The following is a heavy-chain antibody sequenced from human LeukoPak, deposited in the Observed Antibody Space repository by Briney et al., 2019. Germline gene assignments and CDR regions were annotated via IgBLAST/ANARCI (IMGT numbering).Heavy chain of an antibody. V-gene: IGHV3-48*04. CDR1: GFTFSSYS. J-gene: IGHJ3*02. CDR3: AKGDSGSYSGDAFDI. CDR2: ISSSSSTI. Sequence: GGSLRLSCAASGFTFSSYSMNWVRQAPGKGLEWVSYISSSSSTIYYADSVKGRFTISRDNAKNSLYLQMNSLRAEDMALYYCAKGDSGSYSGDAFDIWGQGTMVTVSS. D-gene: IGHD1-26*01.